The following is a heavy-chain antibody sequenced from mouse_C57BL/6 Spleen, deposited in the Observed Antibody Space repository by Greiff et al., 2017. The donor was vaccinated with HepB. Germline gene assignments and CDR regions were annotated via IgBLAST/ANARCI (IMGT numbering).Heavy chain of an antibody. V-gene: IGHV5-4*01. CDR2: ISDGGSYT. Sequence: EVKLVESGGGLVKPGGSLKLSCAASGFTFSSYAMSWVRQTPEKRLEWVATISDGGSYTYYPYNVKGRITIARDNAKNNLYLQMSHLTSEDTAMYYCERDGDYVGCESYFDCWGQGTTLTVSS. D-gene: IGHD2-13*01. CDR1: GFTFSSYA. CDR3: ERDGDYVGCESYFDC. J-gene: IGHJ2*01.